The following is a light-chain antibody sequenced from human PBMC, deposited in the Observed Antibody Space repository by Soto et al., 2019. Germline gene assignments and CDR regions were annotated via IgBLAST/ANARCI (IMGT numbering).Light chain of an antibody. Sequence: QSVLTQPASVSGAPGQRITISCTGSSSNIGAGYDVHWYRQLPGTAPKLLIFADTKRPSGVPDRFSGSKSGTSASLAITGLQAEDEADYYCQSYDSSPSGLYVFGTGTKVTVL. CDR3: QSYDSSPSGLYV. CDR1: SSNIGAGYD. CDR2: ADT. V-gene: IGLV1-40*01. J-gene: IGLJ1*01.